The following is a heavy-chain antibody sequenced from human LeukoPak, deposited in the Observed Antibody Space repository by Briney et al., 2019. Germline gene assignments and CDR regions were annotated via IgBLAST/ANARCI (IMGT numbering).Heavy chain of an antibody. Sequence: GGSLRLSCAASGFTVSSNWMSWVRQAPGKGLEWVANVNQGESQKYYVDSVKGRFTISKDNAKNSLNLQMSSPRAEDTGVYYCARANYDIRGQGTLVTVSS. D-gene: IGHD3-9*01. CDR2: VNQGESQK. V-gene: IGHV3-7*01. CDR1: GFTVSSNW. CDR3: ARANYDI. J-gene: IGHJ4*02.